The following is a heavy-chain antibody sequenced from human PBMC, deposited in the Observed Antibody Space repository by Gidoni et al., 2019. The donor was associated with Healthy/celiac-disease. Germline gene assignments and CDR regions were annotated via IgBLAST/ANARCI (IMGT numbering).Heavy chain of an antibody. D-gene: IGHD2-21*02. J-gene: IGHJ3*02. V-gene: IGHV3-23*01. CDR3: AKDRAYCGGDCYLDAFDI. CDR2: ISGSGGST. Sequence: EVQLLESGGGLVQPGGSLRLSCAASGFTFSSYAMSWVRQAPGKGLEWVSAISGSGGSTYYADSVKGRFTISRDNSKNTLYLQMNSLRAEDTAVYYCAKDRAYCGGDCYLDAFDIWGQGTMVTVSS. CDR1: GFTFSSYA.